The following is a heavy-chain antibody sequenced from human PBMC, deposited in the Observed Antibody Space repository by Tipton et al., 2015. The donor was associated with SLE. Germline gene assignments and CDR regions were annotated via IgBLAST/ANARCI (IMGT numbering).Heavy chain of an antibody. J-gene: IGHJ3*02. CDR3: ARGVHYYDSRLRAFDI. Sequence: TLSLTCAVYGGSFSGYSWSWIRQPPGKGLGWIGEIFHSGSTKNNPSLKSRVTISVDTSKNHFSLKLSSVTAADTAVYYCARGVHYYDSRLRAFDIWGQGTTVTVSS. V-gene: IGHV4-34*01. CDR2: IFHSGST. D-gene: IGHD3-22*01. CDR1: GGSFSGYS.